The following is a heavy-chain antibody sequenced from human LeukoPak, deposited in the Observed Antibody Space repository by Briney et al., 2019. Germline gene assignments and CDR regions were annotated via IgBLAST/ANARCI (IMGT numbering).Heavy chain of an antibody. CDR1: GGSFSGHY. V-gene: IGHV4-34*01. CDR2: INHSGST. CDR3: AITYYDFWSGYGLDY. J-gene: IGHJ4*02. D-gene: IGHD3-3*01. Sequence: SETLSLTCAVYGGSFSGHYWSWIRQPPGKGLEWIGEINHSGSTNYNPSLKSRVTISVDTSKNQFSLKLSSVTAADTAVYYCAITYYDFWSGYGLDYWGQGTLVTVSS.